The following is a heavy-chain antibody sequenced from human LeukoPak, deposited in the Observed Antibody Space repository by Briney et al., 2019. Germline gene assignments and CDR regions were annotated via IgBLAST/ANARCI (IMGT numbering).Heavy chain of an antibody. V-gene: IGHV3-33*01. D-gene: IGHD2-15*01. CDR1: GFIFSTYG. CDR2: IWHDGSKS. CDR3: ARAFGYCSSGNCYSTGTHDVFDI. J-gene: IGHJ3*02. Sequence: GRSLRLSCAASGFIFSTYGIHWVRQAPGKGLEWVAVIWHDGSKSYYIESMKGRLAGSKDNSRDTAQLQMDSLRAEDTAVYYCARAFGYCSSGNCYSTGTHDVFDIWGQGTTVIVSS.